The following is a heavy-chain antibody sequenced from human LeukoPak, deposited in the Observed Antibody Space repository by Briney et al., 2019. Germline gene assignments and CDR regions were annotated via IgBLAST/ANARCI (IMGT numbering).Heavy chain of an antibody. CDR3: VKGKGYSSSSSDH. Sequence: HSGGSLRLSCAASGFTFNSHAMNWVRQAPGKGLEWVSAISGGDGSTYYADSVKGRFTISRDNSKNTLYLQMNSLRAEDTAVYHCVKGKGYSSSSSDHWGQGTLVTVSS. CDR1: GFTFNSHA. D-gene: IGHD6-6*01. CDR2: ISGGDGST. J-gene: IGHJ5*02. V-gene: IGHV3-23*01.